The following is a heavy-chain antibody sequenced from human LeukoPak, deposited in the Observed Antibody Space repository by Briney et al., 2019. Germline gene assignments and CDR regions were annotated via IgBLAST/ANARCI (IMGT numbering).Heavy chain of an antibody. CDR2: IDSGSTST. J-gene: IGHJ4*02. Sequence: GGSLRLSCAASGFIFTDYYMSWVRQAPGKGLECVSFIDSGSTSTKYADSVKGRFSISRDNAKNTLYLHMNSLRAEDTAVYYCARGRLSSGWYDDWGQGTLVTVSS. CDR1: GFIFTDYY. D-gene: IGHD6-19*01. V-gene: IGHV3-11*06. CDR3: ARGRLSSGWYDD.